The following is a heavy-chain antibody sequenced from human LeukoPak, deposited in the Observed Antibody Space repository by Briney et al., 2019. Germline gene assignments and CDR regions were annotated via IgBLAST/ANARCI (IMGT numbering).Heavy chain of an antibody. CDR3: ARGSLSGGLDNDAFDI. J-gene: IGHJ3*02. CDR2: MNPNSGNT. Sequence: ASVKVSCKASGYTFTSYDINWVRQATGQGLEWMGWMNPNSGNTGYAQKFQGRVTITRNTSISTAYMELSSLRSEDMAVYYCARGSLSGGLDNDAFDIWGQGTMVTVSS. V-gene: IGHV1-8*03. D-gene: IGHD3/OR15-3a*01. CDR1: GYTFTSYD.